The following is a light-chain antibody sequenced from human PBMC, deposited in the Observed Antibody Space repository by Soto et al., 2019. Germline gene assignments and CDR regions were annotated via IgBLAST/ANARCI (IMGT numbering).Light chain of an antibody. Sequence: DIQMTQSPSSLSASLGDRVTITCRASQNIDNYLNWYQHKPEKAPKLLIYATSTLQSGVPARFSGSGSWTEVTLTISTLQAEDFATYYCQESYSIPAVSFGGGTKVEIK. V-gene: IGKV1-39*01. CDR3: QESYSIPAVS. CDR2: ATS. CDR1: QNIDNY. J-gene: IGKJ4*01.